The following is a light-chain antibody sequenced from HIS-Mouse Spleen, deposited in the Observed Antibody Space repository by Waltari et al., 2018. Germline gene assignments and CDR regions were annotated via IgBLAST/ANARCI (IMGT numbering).Light chain of an antibody. CDR1: SSDVGSYNL. Sequence: QSALTQPASVSGSPGQSITISCTGTSSDVGSYNLVSWYQQPPGKAPILIIYAGSTRPSGVSTRFSGSKSGNTASLTISGLQAEDEADYYCCSYAGSSTWVFGGGTKLTVL. CDR3: CSYAGSSTWV. V-gene: IGLV2-23*01. CDR2: AGS. J-gene: IGLJ3*02.